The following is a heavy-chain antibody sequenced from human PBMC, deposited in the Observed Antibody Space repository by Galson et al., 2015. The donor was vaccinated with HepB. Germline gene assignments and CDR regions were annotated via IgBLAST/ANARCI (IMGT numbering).Heavy chain of an antibody. CDR3: ARDYYDSSGYYFDY. Sequence: TLSLTCTVSGGSISSGGYYWSWIRQHPGKGLKWIGYIYYSGSTYYNPSLKSRVTISVDTSKNQFSLKLSSVTAADTAVYYCARDYYDSSGYYFDYWGQGTLVTVSS. D-gene: IGHD3-22*01. CDR2: IYYSGST. J-gene: IGHJ4*02. CDR1: GGSISSGGYY. V-gene: IGHV4-31*03.